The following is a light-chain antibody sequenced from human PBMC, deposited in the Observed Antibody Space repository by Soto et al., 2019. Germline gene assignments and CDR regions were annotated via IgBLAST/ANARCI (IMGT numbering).Light chain of an antibody. J-gene: IGKJ5*01. V-gene: IGKV1-33*01. CDR3: QQYDNLIT. Sequence: DIQMTQSPSSLSASIGDRVTITCRASQGIGNYLAWYQQKPGKVPKLLIYDASNLETGVPSRFSGSGSGTDFTFTISSLQPEDIATYYCQQYDNLITFGQGTRLEIK. CDR1: QGIGNY. CDR2: DAS.